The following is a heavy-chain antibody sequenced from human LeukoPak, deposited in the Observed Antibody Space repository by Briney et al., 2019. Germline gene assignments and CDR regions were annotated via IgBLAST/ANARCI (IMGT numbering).Heavy chain of an antibody. V-gene: IGHV3-66*01. J-gene: IGHJ4*02. D-gene: IGHD3-10*01. CDR2: IYSGGST. Sequence: GGSLRLSCAASGFTFSSYAMSWVRQAPGKGLEWVSVIYSGGSTYYADSVKGRFTISRDNSKNTLYLQMNSLRAEDTAVYYCARDSDRGVFDYWGQGTLVTVSS. CDR1: GFTFSSYA. CDR3: ARDSDRGVFDY.